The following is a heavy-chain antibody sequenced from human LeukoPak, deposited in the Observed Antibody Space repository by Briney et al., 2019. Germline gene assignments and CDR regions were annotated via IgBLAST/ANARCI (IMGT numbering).Heavy chain of an antibody. CDR3: ARYTTVTTEFDY. V-gene: IGHV4-30-4*01. CDR2: IYYSGST. J-gene: IGHJ4*02. Sequence: KPSETLSLTCTVSGGSISSGDYYWSWIRQPPGKGLEWIGYIYYSGSTYYNPSFKSRVTISVDTSKNQFSLKLSSVTAADTAVYYCARYTTVTTEFDYWGQGTLVTVSS. D-gene: IGHD4-17*01. CDR1: GGSISSGDYY.